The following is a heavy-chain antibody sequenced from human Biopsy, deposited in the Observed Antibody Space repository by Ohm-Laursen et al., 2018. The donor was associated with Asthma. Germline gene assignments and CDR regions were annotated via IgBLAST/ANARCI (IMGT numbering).Heavy chain of an antibody. V-gene: IGHV3-30*18. CDR2: ISYDGNHK. D-gene: IGHD5-12*01. J-gene: IGHJ4*02. CDR3: AKRRGYSGHDNDY. Sequence: SLRLSCAAPGFMFRSFGVHWVRQAPGKGLGWVAVISYDGNHKFYEDSVKGRFTISRDNSKNTLYLQMNSLRTEDTAVYYCAKRRGYSGHDNDYWGQGTLVIVSS. CDR1: GFMFRSFG.